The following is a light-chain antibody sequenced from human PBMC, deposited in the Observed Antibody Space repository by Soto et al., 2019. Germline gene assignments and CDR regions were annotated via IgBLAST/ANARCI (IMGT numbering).Light chain of an antibody. CDR2: DVN. CDR1: SSDVGGYNY. V-gene: IGLV2-14*01. Sequence: QSALTQPASVSGSPGQSITISCTGTSSDVGGYNYVSWYQQHPGKAPKLMIYDVNNRPSGVSNRFSGSKSGNTASLTISGLQVEDEADYFCSSYTTSSTPFVFGTGTKLTVL. J-gene: IGLJ1*01. CDR3: SSYTTSSTPFV.